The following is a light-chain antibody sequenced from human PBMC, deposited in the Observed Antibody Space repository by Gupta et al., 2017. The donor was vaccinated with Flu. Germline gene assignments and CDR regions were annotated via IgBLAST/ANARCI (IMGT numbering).Light chain of an antibody. Sequence: RPSGVPDLFSGYKSGTSASLALTGLQAEDEADYYCQSSDDSLSLVFGGGTKLTVL. J-gene: IGLJ3*02. V-gene: IGLV1-40*01. CDR3: QSSDDSLSLV.